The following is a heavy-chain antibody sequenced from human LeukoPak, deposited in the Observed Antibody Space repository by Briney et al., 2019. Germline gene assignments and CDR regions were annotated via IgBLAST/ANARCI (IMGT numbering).Heavy chain of an antibody. CDR2: ISGYNDNT. CDR3: ARDGTSTDDY. V-gene: IGHV1-18*01. CDR1: GYTFTNYG. D-gene: IGHD2-2*01. J-gene: IGHJ4*02. Sequence: ASVKVSCKASGYTFTNYGISWVRQAPGQGLEWMGWISGYNDNTNYAQKFQGRLTVTTDTSTSTTYMELGSLRSDDTAAYYCARDGTSTDDYWGQGTLVTVSS.